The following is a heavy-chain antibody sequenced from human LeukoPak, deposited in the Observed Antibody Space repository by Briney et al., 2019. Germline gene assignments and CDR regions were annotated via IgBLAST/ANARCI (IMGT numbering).Heavy chain of an antibody. J-gene: IGHJ4*02. Sequence: PSETLSLTCPVSGGSPSSYYWNWIRQSPGKGLEWIGYISYSGSTNNNPSLKSRVTISVDTSKNQFSLKLNSVTAADTAVYYCARLRSGSYHSFDYWGQGTLVTVSS. CDR1: GGSPSSYY. D-gene: IGHD1-26*01. CDR3: ARLRSGSYHSFDY. V-gene: IGHV4-59*08. CDR2: ISYSGST.